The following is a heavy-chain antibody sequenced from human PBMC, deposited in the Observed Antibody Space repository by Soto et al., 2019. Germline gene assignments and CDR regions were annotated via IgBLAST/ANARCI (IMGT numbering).Heavy chain of an antibody. CDR3: ARDGVAPGLYFDC. V-gene: IGHV3-7*05. D-gene: IGHD6-13*01. J-gene: IGHJ4*02. CDR1: GFTFSDYW. CDR2: IKQDGSEK. Sequence: SGGSLRLSCTASGFTFSDYWMNWVRQAPGKGLEWVASIKQDGSEKMYVDSVKDRFTISRDNADNSLYLQMASLRGEDTAVYYCARDGVAPGLYFDCWGQGALVTVSS.